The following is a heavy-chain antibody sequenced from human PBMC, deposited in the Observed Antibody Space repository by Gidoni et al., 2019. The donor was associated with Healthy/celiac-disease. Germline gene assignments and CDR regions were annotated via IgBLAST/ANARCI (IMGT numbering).Heavy chain of an antibody. Sequence: EVQLVESGGGLVQPGRSLRLSCAASGFTFCVYAMHWVRQAPGKGLEWVSGSSWNRGSIGYADSVKGRFTISRDNAKNSLYLQMNSLRAEDTALYYCAKDTDYYDSSDYDAFDIWGQGTMVTVSS. J-gene: IGHJ3*02. V-gene: IGHV3-9*01. CDR1: GFTFCVYA. CDR3: AKDTDYYDSSDYDAFDI. D-gene: IGHD3-22*01. CDR2: SSWNRGSI.